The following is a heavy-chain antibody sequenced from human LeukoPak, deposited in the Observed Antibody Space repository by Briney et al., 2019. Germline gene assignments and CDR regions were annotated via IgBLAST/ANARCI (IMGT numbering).Heavy chain of an antibody. V-gene: IGHV4-34*01. CDR1: GGSFSGYY. CDR3: ARIKGTAIDY. CDR2: INHSGST. Sequence: PSETLSLTCAVYGGSFSGYYWSWIRQPPGKGLEWIGEINHSGSTNYNPSLKSRVTISVDTSKNQFSLKLSSVTAADTAVYYCARIKGTAIDYWGQGTLVTLSS. J-gene: IGHJ4*02. D-gene: IGHD1-1*01.